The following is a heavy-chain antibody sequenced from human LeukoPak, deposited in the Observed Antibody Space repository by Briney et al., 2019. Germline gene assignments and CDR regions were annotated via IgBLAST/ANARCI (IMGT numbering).Heavy chain of an antibody. D-gene: IGHD4-17*01. V-gene: IGHV4-4*07. CDR1: GGSISSYY. CDR3: ARGTYGDSLLSLDY. J-gene: IGHJ4*02. Sequence: SETLSLTCTVSGGSISSYYWSWIRQPAGKGLEWIGRIYTSGSTNYNPSLKSRVTMSVDTSKNQFSLRLSSVTAADTAVYYCARGTYGDSLLSLDYWGQGTLVTVSS. CDR2: IYTSGST.